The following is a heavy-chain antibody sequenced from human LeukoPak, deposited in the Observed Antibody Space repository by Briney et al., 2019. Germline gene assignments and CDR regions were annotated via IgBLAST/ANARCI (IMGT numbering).Heavy chain of an antibody. CDR1: GITFSSYS. D-gene: IGHD2-15*01. J-gene: IGHJ4*02. Sequence: GGSLRLSCAASGITFSSYSMNWVRQAPGKGLEWVSSISSGSSYIYYADSVEGRFIISRDNAKNSMSLQMNSLRAEDTAVYYCASPEGYCSGGSCYSPFDYWGQGTLVTVSS. CDR3: ASPEGYCSGGSCYSPFDY. V-gene: IGHV3-21*01. CDR2: ISSGSSYI.